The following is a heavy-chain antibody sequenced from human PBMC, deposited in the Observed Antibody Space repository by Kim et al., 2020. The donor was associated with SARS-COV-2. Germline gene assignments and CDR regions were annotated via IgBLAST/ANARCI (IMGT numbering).Heavy chain of an antibody. CDR1: GFTFSSYG. V-gene: IGHV3-30*18. CDR3: AKDRAMIVGQADY. J-gene: IGHJ4*02. D-gene: IGHD3-22*01. CDR2: ISYDGSNK. Sequence: GGSLKLSCAASGFTFSSYGMHWVRQAPGKGLEWVAVISYDGSNKYYADSVKGRFTISRDNSKNTLYLQMNSLRAEDTAVYYCAKDRAMIVGQADYWGQGTLVTVSS.